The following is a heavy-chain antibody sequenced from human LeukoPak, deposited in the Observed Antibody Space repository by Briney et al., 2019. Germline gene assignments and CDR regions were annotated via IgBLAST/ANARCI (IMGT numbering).Heavy chain of an antibody. Sequence: GVSVKVSCKASGYTFNSYGITWVRQAPGQGLAWMGWINTYNSNTNYGQKLQGRVTMTRDPFTSTVYMELRSLRSDDTAVYYCARGWENGYWGQGGLLTVSS. D-gene: IGHD1-26*01. CDR3: ARGWENGY. J-gene: IGHJ4*02. V-gene: IGHV1-18*01. CDR1: GYTFNSYG. CDR2: INTYNSNT.